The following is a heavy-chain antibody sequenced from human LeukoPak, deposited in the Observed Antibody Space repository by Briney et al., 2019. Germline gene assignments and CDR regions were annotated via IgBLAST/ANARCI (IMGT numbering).Heavy chain of an antibody. D-gene: IGHD2/OR15-2a*01. CDR3: ARDLPFED. V-gene: IGHV1-2*06. CDR1: GGTFSSYA. CDR2: IHPSSGAT. Sequence: ASVKVSCKASGGTFSSYAISWVRQAPGQGLEWMGRIHPSSGATNYAQRFQGRVTLTRDTSVNTAYMELSRLTSDDTAVYYCARDLPFEDWGQGTLVTVPS. J-gene: IGHJ4*02.